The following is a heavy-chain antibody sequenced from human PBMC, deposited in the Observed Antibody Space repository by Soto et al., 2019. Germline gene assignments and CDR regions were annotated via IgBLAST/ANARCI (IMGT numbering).Heavy chain of an antibody. CDR2: MNAGNGNT. CDR1: GYTFTTYA. CDR3: ARGGDLASGKSGYYYCRMDV. J-gene: IGHJ6*02. V-gene: IGHV1-3*01. D-gene: IGHD3-10*01. Sequence: ASVKVSCKASGYTFTTYALHLVRQAPGQRLEWMVWMNAGNGNTKYSERFQGRVTITRDTSASTAYMELSSLTSEDTALYYCARGGDLASGKSGYYYCRMDVWGQGTTVTVSS.